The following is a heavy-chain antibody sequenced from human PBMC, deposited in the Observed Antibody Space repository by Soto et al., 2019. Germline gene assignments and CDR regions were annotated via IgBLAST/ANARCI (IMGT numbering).Heavy chain of an antibody. CDR2: IVVVSGST. J-gene: IGHJ6*02. CDR1: GFDFGSFG. CDR3: SADHPHMAMGWPV. V-gene: IGHV1-58*02. D-gene: IGHD1-26*01. Sequence: SVKVSCKASGFDFGSFGIQFLRQTRGRGLGWIGWIVVVSGSTNYARQFQGRVAISRDMSSSTAYLDLYDLKSDDTAVYFCSADHPHMAMGWPVWGQGTTVTVSS.